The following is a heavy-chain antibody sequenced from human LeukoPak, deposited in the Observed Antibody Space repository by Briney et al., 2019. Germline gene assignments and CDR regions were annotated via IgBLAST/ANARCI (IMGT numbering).Heavy chain of an antibody. J-gene: IGHJ4*02. D-gene: IGHD6-19*01. CDR2: ISGSGGIT. CDR1: GFTFSNYA. Sequence: PGGSLRLSCAASGFTFSNYAMSWVRQAPGKGLEWVSSISGSGGITYYADSVKGRFTISRDNAKNSLYLQVNSLRAEDTAIYYCARDLGSYTSGWYMGFDYWGQGTLVTVSS. V-gene: IGHV3-23*01. CDR3: ARDLGSYTSGWYMGFDY.